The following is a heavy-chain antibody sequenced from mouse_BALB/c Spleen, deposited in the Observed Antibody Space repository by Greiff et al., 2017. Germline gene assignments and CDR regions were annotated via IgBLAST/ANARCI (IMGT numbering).Heavy chain of an antibody. CDR2: IDPANGNT. V-gene: IGHV14-3*02. Sequence: VQLQQSGAELVKPGASVKLSCTASGFNIKDTYMHWVKQRPEQGLEWIGRIDPANGNTKYDPKFQGKATITADTSSNTAYLQLSSLTSEDTAVYYCARRVITTSAMDYWGQGTSVTVSS. D-gene: IGHD2-4*01. CDR3: ARRVITTSAMDY. J-gene: IGHJ4*01. CDR1: GFNIKDTY.